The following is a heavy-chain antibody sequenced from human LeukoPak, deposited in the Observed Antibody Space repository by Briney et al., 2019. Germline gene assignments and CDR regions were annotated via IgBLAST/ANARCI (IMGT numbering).Heavy chain of an antibody. D-gene: IGHD5-18*01. CDR3: ARDRGYSYAFDY. V-gene: IGHV4-4*07. CDR2: IYASGST. CDR1: GGSISSYY. Sequence: SETLSLTCTVSGGSISSYYWSWIRQPAGKGLEWIGRIYASGSTNYNPSLKSRVTISIDTSKNQFSLKLNSVTAADTAVYYCARDRGYSYAFDYWGQGTLVTVSS. J-gene: IGHJ4*02.